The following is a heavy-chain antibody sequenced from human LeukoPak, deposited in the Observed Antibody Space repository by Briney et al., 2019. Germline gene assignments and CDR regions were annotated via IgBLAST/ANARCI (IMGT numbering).Heavy chain of an antibody. Sequence: PGGSLRLSCVVSGFTVSGTYISWFRQTPGKGLEWVSVIFTTGTTYYADSVKGRFTLSRDNVENTVHLQMSSLTAEDTAVYYCAKDLLRFSYWGQGTLVTVSS. CDR2: IFTTGTT. J-gene: IGHJ4*02. CDR1: GFTVSGTY. V-gene: IGHV3-53*01. CDR3: AKDLLRFSY. D-gene: IGHD3-3*01.